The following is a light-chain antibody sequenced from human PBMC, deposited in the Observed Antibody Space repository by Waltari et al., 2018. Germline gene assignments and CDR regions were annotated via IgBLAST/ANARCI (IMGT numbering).Light chain of an antibody. J-gene: IGLJ1*01. Sequence: HSALTQPASVSGSSGQSITITCTGTSSDIGFTTFVSWYQQHPGKAPKVMIYHVSNRPSGVSNRFSGSKSGNTASLTISGLQPEDEADYYCASETSTTTLYVFGSGTKVTVL. CDR2: HVS. V-gene: IGLV2-14*03. CDR1: SSDIGFTTF. CDR3: ASETSTTTLYV.